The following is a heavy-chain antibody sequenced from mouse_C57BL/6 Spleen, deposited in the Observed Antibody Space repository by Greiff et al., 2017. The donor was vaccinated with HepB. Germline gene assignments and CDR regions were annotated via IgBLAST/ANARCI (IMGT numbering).Heavy chain of an antibody. D-gene: IGHD4-1*01. Sequence: VQLQQSGPVLVKPGASVKMSCKASGYTFTDYYMNWVKQSHGKSLEWIGVINPYNGGTIYNQKFKGKATLTVDKTSSTAYMELNSLTSEDYAVYNPARSRLGKDWAFDDWGKGTPVTVSS. CDR1: GYTFTDYY. J-gene: IGHJ1*03. V-gene: IGHV1-19*01. CDR2: INPYNGGT. CDR3: ARSRLGKDWAFDD.